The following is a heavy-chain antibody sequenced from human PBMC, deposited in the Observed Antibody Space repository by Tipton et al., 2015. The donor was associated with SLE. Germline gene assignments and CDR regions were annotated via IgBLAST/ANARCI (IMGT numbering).Heavy chain of an antibody. CDR3: ARVVTVAGTRISFDI. D-gene: IGHD6-19*01. V-gene: IGHV4-34*01. CDR2: INHSGST. Sequence: LRLSCAVYGGSFGGYYWSWIRQPPGKGLEWIGEINHSGSTNYNPSLKSRVTISVDTSKKQFSLKLSSVTAADTAVYYCARVVTVAGTRISFDIWGQGTMVTVSS. J-gene: IGHJ3*02. CDR1: GGSFGGYY.